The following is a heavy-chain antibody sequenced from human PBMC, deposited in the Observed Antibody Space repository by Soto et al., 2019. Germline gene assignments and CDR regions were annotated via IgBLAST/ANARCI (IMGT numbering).Heavy chain of an antibody. Sequence: GESLKISCKGSVYSFTSYWISWVRQMPGKGLEWMGRIDPSDSYTNYSPSFQGHVTISADKSISTAYLQWSSLKASDTAMYYCARPYCSSTSCSQGAFDIWGQGTMVTVSS. V-gene: IGHV5-10-1*01. CDR3: ARPYCSSTSCSQGAFDI. D-gene: IGHD2-2*01. CDR2: IDPSDSYT. J-gene: IGHJ3*02. CDR1: VYSFTSYW.